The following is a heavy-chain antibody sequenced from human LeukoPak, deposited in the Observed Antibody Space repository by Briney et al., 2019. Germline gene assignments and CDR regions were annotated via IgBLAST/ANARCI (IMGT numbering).Heavy chain of an antibody. D-gene: IGHD3-10*01. Sequence: SETLSLTCTVSGGSISSSSYYWGWIRQPPGKGLEWIGSIYYSGSTYYNPSLKSRVTISVDTSKNQFSLKLSSVTAADTAVYYCACYYGSGSYNHYYYYMDVWGKGTTVTVSS. J-gene: IGHJ6*03. CDR1: GGSISSSSYY. V-gene: IGHV4-39*07. CDR3: ACYYGSGSYNHYYYYMDV. CDR2: IYYSGST.